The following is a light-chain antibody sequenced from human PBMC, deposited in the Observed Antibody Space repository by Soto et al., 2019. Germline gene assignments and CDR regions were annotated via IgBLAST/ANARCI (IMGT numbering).Light chain of an antibody. CDR2: HDS. Sequence: SYELTQPPSVSVAPGKTARITCGGNNIGSKSVHWYQQKPGQAPVLVIYHDSDRPSGIPERFSGSNSGNTATLTISRVEAGDEADYYCQVWDSSSDHNYVFGTGTKLTVL. CDR3: QVWDSSSDHNYV. J-gene: IGLJ1*01. V-gene: IGLV3-21*04. CDR1: NIGSKS.